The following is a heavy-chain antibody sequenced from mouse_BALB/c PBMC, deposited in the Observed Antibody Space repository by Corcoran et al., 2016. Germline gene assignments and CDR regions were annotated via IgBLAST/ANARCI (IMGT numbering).Heavy chain of an antibody. D-gene: IGHD1-1*01. V-gene: IGHV1-18*01. CDR2: INPNNGGT. CDR1: GYTFTEYT. J-gene: IGHJ2*01. CDR3: ARGGYYYYGSSSFDY. Sequence: EVQLQQSGPELVKPGASVKISCKTSGYTFTEYTMHWVKQSHGKSLEWIGGINPNNGGTSYNQKFKGKATLTVEKSSSTAYMELRSLTSEDSAVYYCARGGYYYYGSSSFDYWGQGTTLTVSS.